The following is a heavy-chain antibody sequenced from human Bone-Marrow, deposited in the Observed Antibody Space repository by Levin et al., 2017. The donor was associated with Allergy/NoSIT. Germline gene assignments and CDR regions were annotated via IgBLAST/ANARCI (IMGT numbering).Heavy chain of an antibody. CDR2: ISYDGSDE. Sequence: GGSLRLSCAASGFVFNTYGIHWVRQAPGKGLEWVAVISYDGSDEYYADSVRGRFTISRDNSKDTLYLQMNSLRVEDTAVYYCTRGGVLFDTANYLDFWGQGTLVTVSS. CDR1: GFVFNTYG. CDR3: TRGGVLFDTANYLDF. J-gene: IGHJ4*02. V-gene: IGHV3-30*03. D-gene: IGHD3-3*01.